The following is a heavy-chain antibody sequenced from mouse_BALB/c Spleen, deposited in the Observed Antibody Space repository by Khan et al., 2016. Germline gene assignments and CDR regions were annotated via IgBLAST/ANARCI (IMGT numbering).Heavy chain of an antibody. J-gene: IGHJ2*01. V-gene: IGHV5-6-5*01. CDR3: AREDEDNYGNDCDY. CDR2: ISSDGNT. Sequence: EVELVESGGGLVKPGGSLKLSCAASGFTFRSFAMSWVRQTPAQRLEWVASISSDGNTFSSDSVQGRFTISIDNARNILNLQMSSLRSEDTAMYYCAREDEDNYGNDCDYWDQGTTLTVSS. D-gene: IGHD1-1*01. CDR1: GFTFRSFA.